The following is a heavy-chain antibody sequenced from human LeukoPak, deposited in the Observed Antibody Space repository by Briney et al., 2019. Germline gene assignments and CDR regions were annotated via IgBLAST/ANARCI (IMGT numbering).Heavy chain of an antibody. CDR3: ARITMVRGVILHNYYGMDV. CDR1: GGSISSYY. V-gene: IGHV4-59*08. D-gene: IGHD3-10*01. CDR2: IYYSGST. Sequence: SETLSLTCTVSGGSISSYYWSWIRQPPGKGLEWIGYIYYSGSTNYNPSLKSRVTISVDTSKNQFSLKLSSVTAADTAVYYCARITMVRGVILHNYYGMDVWGQGTTVTVSS. J-gene: IGHJ6*02.